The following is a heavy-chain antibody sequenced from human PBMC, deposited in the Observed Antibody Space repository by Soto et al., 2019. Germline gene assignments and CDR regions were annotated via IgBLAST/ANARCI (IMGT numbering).Heavy chain of an antibody. CDR3: ARIRRTFDSYGLDV. V-gene: IGHV3-48*03. J-gene: IGHJ6*02. Sequence: VGSLRLSCAASGFTFSSYEMTWVRQAPGRGLEWVSDIGKSGRDTHTADSVEGRFTISRDNVKNSLYLQMNSLRGDDSAVYYCARIRRTFDSYGLDVWGQGTTVTVSS. CDR1: GFTFSSYE. D-gene: IGHD3-3*01. CDR2: IGKSGRDT.